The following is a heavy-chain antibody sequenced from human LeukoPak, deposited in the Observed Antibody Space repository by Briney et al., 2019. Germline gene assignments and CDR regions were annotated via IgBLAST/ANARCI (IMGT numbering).Heavy chain of an antibody. CDR3: AVNDYNKNFDY. CDR2: ISGHNGNT. Sequence: ASVKVSCKASGYTFTSYGITWVRQAPGQRPEWMGWISGHNGNTNYAQKLQGRVTMTTDTSTSTAYMELRSLRSDDTAVYYCAVNDYNKNFDYWGQGTLVTVSS. D-gene: IGHD4-11*01. J-gene: IGHJ4*02. CDR1: GYTFTSYG. V-gene: IGHV1-18*01.